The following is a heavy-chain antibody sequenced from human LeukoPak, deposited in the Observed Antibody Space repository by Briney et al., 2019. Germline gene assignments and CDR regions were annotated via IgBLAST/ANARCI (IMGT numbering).Heavy chain of an antibody. D-gene: IGHD6-13*01. CDR3: ARWAYGQQLENRFDP. CDR1: GGTFSSYA. CDR2: IIPIFGTA. J-gene: IGHJ5*02. V-gene: IGHV1-69*01. Sequence: SVKVSCKASGGTFSSYAISWVRQAPGQGLEWMGGIIPIFGTANYAQKFQGRVTITSDESTSTAYMELSSLRSEDTAVYYCARWAYGQQLENRFDPWGQGTLVTVSS.